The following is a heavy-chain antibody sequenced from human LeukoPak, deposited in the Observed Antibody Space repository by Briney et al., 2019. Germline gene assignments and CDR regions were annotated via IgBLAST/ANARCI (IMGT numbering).Heavy chain of an antibody. D-gene: IGHD2-21*01. CDR3: ARDPGVRWFDP. J-gene: IGHJ5*02. CDR1: GFTFSGYS. V-gene: IGHV3-48*04. CDR2: ISASSSTI. Sequence: GGSLRLSCAASGFTFSGYSMNWFRRAPGKGRGWFSYISASSSTIYYADSVKGRFTISRDNAKNSLNLQMNSLRAEDTAVYYCARDPGVRWFDPWGQGTQVTVSS.